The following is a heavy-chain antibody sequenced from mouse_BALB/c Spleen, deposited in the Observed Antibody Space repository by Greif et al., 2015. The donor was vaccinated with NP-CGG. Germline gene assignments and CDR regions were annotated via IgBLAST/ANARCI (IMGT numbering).Heavy chain of an antibody. CDR3: ARKRGGSLYYYAMDY. J-gene: IGHJ4*01. CDR2: IWSGGST. Sequence: QVQLKESGPGLVQPSQSLSITCTVSGFSLTSYGVHWVRQSPGKGLEWLGVIWSGGSTDYNAAFISRLSISKDNSKSQVFFKMNSLQANDTAIYYCARKRGGSLYYYAMDYWGQGTSVTVSS. CDR1: GFSLTSYG. V-gene: IGHV2-2*02. D-gene: IGHD1-1*02.